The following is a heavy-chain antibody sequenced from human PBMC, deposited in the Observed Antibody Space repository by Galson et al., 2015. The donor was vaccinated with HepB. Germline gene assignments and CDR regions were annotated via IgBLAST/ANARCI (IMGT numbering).Heavy chain of an antibody. J-gene: IGHJ4*02. CDR1: GFTFSSFA. CDR3: AKSINFDTSGPSGY. V-gene: IGHV3-23*01. Sequence: LRLSCAGSGFTFSSFALSWVRQAPGKGLEWVSSISGDGVRTYYAESVKGRFIISRDNPKNTVFLQLTSLRAEDTAIYYCAKSINFDTSGPSGYWGQGILITVSS. CDR2: ISGDGVRT. D-gene: IGHD3-22*01.